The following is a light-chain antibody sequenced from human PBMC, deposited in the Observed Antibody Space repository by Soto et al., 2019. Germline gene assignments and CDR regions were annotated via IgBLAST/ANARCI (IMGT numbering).Light chain of an antibody. V-gene: IGKV3-15*01. CDR3: QQYNNWPPKHT. J-gene: IGKJ2*01. CDR2: DAS. CDR1: QSISSSY. Sequence: EIVLTQSPGTLSLSPGERATLSCRASQSISSSYLAWYQQKAGQAPRVLIYDASTRATGVPVRFSGSGSGTEFTLTISSLQSDDFAVYYCQQYNNWPPKHTFGQGTKLEIK.